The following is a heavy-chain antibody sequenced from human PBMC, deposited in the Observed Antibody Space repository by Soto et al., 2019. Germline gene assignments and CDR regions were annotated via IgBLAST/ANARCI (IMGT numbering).Heavy chain of an antibody. CDR2: IYWDDDK. D-gene: IGHD3-3*01. Sequence: QITLKESGPTVVKPTETLTLTCTFSGFSLTTSGVGVCWVRQSPGKAPEWLALIYWDDDKRYSTSLKSRLTNTKDTSKNQVVLTMANVDPADTVTFYCAHRVLRTVFGLVTTTAIYFDFWGQGTPVVVSS. V-gene: IGHV2-5*02. CDR3: AHRVLRTVFGLVTTTAIYFDF. CDR1: GFSLTTSGVG. J-gene: IGHJ4*02.